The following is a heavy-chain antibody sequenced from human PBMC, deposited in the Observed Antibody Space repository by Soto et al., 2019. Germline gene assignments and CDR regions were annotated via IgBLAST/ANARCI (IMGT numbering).Heavy chain of an antibody. CDR2: IYSGGGT. D-gene: IGHD4-17*01. CDR3: ATRMTTAPY. V-gene: IGHV3-66*01. CDR1: LFIVSDSY. Sequence: EVRLVQSGGGLVQPGGSLRLSCAASLFIVSDSYMSWVRQAPGKGLEWVSLIYSGGGTDYAESVKGRFTISRDNSKNTLYLQMNSLKAENTGIYYCATRMTTAPYWGQGTVVTGSS. J-gene: IGHJ4*02.